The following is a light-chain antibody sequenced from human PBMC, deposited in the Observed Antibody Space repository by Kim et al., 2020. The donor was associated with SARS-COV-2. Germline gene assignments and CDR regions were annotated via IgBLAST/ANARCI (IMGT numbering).Light chain of an antibody. CDR3: QSYDSSSHVV. CDR1: SGNIAGNH. Sequence: KTVTISCTRSSGNIAGNHVQWYQQRPGSAPTTVIYEHDQRPSGVPDRFSGSIDSSSNSASLTISGLKTEDEADYCCQSYDSSSHVVFGGGTQLTVL. CDR2: EHD. J-gene: IGLJ2*01. V-gene: IGLV6-57*03.